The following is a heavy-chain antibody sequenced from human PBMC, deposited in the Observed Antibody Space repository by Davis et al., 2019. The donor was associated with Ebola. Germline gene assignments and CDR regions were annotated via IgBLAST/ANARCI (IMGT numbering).Heavy chain of an antibody. CDR2: IDHSGST. CDR1: GGSFSGYN. V-gene: IGHV4-34*01. J-gene: IGHJ5*02. Sequence: SETLSLTCAVYGGSFSGYNWSWIRRPPGRGLEWIGEIDHSGSTNYNPFLKSRVTMSVDTSKNQFSLKLHSVTAADTALYYCARFIVGPTNWFDPWGQGTLVTVSS. D-gene: IGHD1-26*01. CDR3: ARFIVGPTNWFDP.